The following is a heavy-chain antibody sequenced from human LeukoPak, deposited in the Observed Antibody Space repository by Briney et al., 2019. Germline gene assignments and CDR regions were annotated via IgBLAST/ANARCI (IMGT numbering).Heavy chain of an antibody. CDR3: AREDSSSWFLDY. V-gene: IGHV1-69*01. D-gene: IGHD6-13*01. Sequence: ASVKVSCKASGGTFSSYAISWVRQAPGQGLEWMGGIIPIFGTANYARKFQGRVTITADESTSTAYMELSSLRSEDTAVYYCAREDSSSWFLDYWGQGTLVTVSS. J-gene: IGHJ4*02. CDR1: GGTFSSYA. CDR2: IIPIFGTA.